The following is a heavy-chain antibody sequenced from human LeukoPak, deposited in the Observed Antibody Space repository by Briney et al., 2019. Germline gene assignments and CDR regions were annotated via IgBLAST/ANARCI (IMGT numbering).Heavy chain of an antibody. D-gene: IGHD1-26*01. CDR3: ARDKEMGATHFAF. J-gene: IGHJ4*02. Sequence: RASVKVSCKASGYTFTRYVMNWVRQAPGQGLEWLGWINTRTGNPTYAQGFTGRFVFSLDTSVTTAYLQMNSLRAEDTAVYYCARDKEMGATHFAFWGQGTLVTVSS. V-gene: IGHV7-4-1*02. CDR1: GYTFTRYV. CDR2: INTRTGNP.